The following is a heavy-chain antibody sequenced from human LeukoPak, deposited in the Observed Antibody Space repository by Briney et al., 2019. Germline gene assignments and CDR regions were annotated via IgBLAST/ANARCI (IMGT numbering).Heavy chain of an antibody. Sequence: GGSLRLSCAASGFTVSSNYMSWVRQAPGKGLEWVSVIYSDSSTYYADSVKGRFTISRDKSKNTLYLQMNSLRAEDTAMYYCARNLPMLFGGQGTLVTVS. CDR2: IYSDSST. CDR3: ARNLPMLF. J-gene: IGHJ4*02. V-gene: IGHV3-53*01. D-gene: IGHD3-10*02. CDR1: GFTVSSNY.